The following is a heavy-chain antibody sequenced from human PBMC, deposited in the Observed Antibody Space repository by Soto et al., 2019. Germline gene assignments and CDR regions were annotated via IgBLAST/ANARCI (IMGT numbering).Heavy chain of an antibody. CDR1: GFTFSSYA. CDR2: ISSNGGST. D-gene: IGHD3-10*01. V-gene: IGHV3-64*01. CDR3: ARVEGTPHYYGSGSRVPLNDY. J-gene: IGHJ4*02. Sequence: GGSLRLSCAASGFTFSSYAMHWVRQAPGKGLEYVSAISSNGGSTYYANSVKGRFTISRDNSKNTLYLQMGSLRAEDMAVYYCARVEGTPHYYGSGSRVPLNDYWGQGTLVTVSS.